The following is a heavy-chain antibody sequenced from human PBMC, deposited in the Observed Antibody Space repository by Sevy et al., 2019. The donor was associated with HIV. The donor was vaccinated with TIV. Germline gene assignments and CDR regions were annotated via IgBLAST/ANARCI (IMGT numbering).Heavy chain of an antibody. D-gene: IGHD3-3*01. CDR2: ISDSGRST. V-gene: IGHV3-23*01. CDR3: ARRPDFGVIIPTGVLDV. Sequence: LSLTCAGSGFTFGTYAMTWVRQAPGKGLQWVSVISDSGRSTYYADSVQGRVTISRDNSKNTMHLHMNSLRVEDTATYYCARRPDFGVIIPTGVLDVWGQGTTVTVSS. CDR1: GFTFGTYA. J-gene: IGHJ6*02.